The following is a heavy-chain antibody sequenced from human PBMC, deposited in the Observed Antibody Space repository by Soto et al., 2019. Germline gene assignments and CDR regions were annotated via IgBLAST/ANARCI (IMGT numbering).Heavy chain of an antibody. CDR1: GGTFSSYA. Sequence: SVKVSCKASGGTFSSYAISWVRQAPGQGLEWMGGIIPIFGTANYAQKFQGRVTITADKSTSTAYMELSSLGSEDTAVYYCARLLAAAGTDFDYWGQGTLVTVSS. V-gene: IGHV1-69*06. J-gene: IGHJ4*02. CDR2: IIPIFGTA. D-gene: IGHD6-13*01. CDR3: ARLLAAAGTDFDY.